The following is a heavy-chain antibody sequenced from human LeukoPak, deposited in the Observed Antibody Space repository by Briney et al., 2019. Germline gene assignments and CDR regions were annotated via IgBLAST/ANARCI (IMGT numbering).Heavy chain of an antibody. CDR3: ARQGSYYFDY. J-gene: IGHJ4*02. CDR2: IYYSGST. Sequence: SEILSLTCTVSGGSISSSSYYWGWIRQPPGKGLEWIGSIYYSGSTYYNPSLKSRVTISVDTSKNQFSLRLSSVTAADTAVYYCARQGSYYFDYWGQGTLVTVSS. V-gene: IGHV4-39*01. CDR1: GGSISSSSYY.